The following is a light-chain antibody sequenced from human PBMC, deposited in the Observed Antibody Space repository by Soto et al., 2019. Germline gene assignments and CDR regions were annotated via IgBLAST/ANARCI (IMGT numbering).Light chain of an antibody. J-gene: IGLJ3*02. CDR1: SSDVGGYDY. CDR2: VVS. Sequence: QSVLTQPASVSGSPGQSITISCTGTSSDVGGYDYVSWYQQHPGKAPKLMIYVVSNRPSGVSNRFSGSKSGNTASLTISGLQAEDEADYYCSSYTTSSPWVFGGGTKVTVL. V-gene: IGLV2-14*01. CDR3: SSYTTSSPWV.